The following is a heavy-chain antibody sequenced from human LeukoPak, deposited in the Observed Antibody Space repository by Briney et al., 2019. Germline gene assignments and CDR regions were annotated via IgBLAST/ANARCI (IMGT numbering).Heavy chain of an antibody. D-gene: IGHD3-22*01. CDR3: AREYYDSSGYYYGRYFDY. CDR1: GYTFTGYY. CDR2: INPNSGGT. V-gene: IGHV1-2*02. J-gene: IGHJ4*02. Sequence: GASVKVSCKASGYTFTGYYMHWVRQAPGQGLEWMGWINPNSGGTNYAQKFQGRVTMTRDTSISTAYMELSRLRSDDTAVYYCAREYYDSSGYYYGRYFDYWGQGTLVTVSS.